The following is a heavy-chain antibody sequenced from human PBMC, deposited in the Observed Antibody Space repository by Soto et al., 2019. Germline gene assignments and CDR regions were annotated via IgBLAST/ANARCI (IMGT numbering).Heavy chain of an antibody. V-gene: IGHV3-66*01. J-gene: IGHJ6*02. CDR1: GFLVDNNY. D-gene: IGHD2-15*01. Sequence: PGGSLRLSCATSGFLVDNNYMTWVRQAPGKGLEWVSGIHSDGATVYADSAKGRFTVFRDNSRSTVHLQMNSLRPEDTAVYYCAGEDRRGDSFYCALDVWGQGTTVTVSS. CDR2: IHSDGAT. CDR3: AGEDRRGDSFYCALDV.